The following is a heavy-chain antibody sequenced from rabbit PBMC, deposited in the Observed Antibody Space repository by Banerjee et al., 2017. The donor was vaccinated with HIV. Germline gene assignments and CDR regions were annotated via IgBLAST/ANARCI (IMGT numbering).Heavy chain of an antibody. CDR3: AGDYGGSSWCSFDW. D-gene: IGHD8-1*01. J-gene: IGHJ3*01. Sequence: QSLEESGGDLVKPGASLTLTCTASGFSFSSIYYMCWVRQAPGKGLEWIACIYAGSSGRTYYASWAKGRFTISKTSSTTVTLKMTSLTAADTATYFCAGDYGGSSWCSFDWWGQGTLVTVS. CDR1: GFSFSSIYY. CDR2: IYAGSSGRT. V-gene: IGHV1S40*01.